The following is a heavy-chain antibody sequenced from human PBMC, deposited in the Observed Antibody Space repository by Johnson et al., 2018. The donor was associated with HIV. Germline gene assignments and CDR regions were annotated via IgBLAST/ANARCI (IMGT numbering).Heavy chain of an antibody. Sequence: VQLVESGGGVVRPGGSLRLSCAASGFTFDDYGMSWVRQAPGKGLEWVSGINWNGGSTGYADSVKGRFTISRDNAKNSLYVQMNSLRAEDTALYYCARWGAYCGGDCYHAFDIWGQGTMVTVSS. CDR1: GFTFDDYG. J-gene: IGHJ3*02. CDR2: INWNGGST. CDR3: ARWGAYCGGDCYHAFDI. D-gene: IGHD2-21*02. V-gene: IGHV3-20*04.